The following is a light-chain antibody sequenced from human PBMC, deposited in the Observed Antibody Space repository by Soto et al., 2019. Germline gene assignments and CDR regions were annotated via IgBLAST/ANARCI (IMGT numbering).Light chain of an antibody. CDR1: QSVVFASSDRNY. Sequence: DIVMTQSPDSLAVSLGERATINCRSSQSVVFASSDRNYLAWYQQRPGQPPKLLVSWASTRESGVPDRFSGSGSGADFTLTISSLQAEDVAVYYCQQYYSTPPTFGGGTKLEIK. CDR2: WAS. CDR3: QQYYSTPPT. V-gene: IGKV4-1*01. J-gene: IGKJ4*01.